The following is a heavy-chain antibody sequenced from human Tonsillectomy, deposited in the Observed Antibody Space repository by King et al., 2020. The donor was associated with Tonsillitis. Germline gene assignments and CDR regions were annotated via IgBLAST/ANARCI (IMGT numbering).Heavy chain of an antibody. D-gene: IGHD6-13*01. CDR3: ARTTLGIAAAHYWYFDL. CDR2: IYHSGST. V-gene: IGHV4-30-2*01. Sequence: LQLQESGSGLVKPSQTLSLTCAVSGGSISSGGYSWSWIRQPPGQGLEWIGYIYHSGSTYYNPSLKSRVTISLDRSKNQFSLKLSSVTAADTAVYYCARTTLGIAAAHYWYFDLWGRGTLVTVSS. CDR1: GGSISSGGYS. J-gene: IGHJ2*01.